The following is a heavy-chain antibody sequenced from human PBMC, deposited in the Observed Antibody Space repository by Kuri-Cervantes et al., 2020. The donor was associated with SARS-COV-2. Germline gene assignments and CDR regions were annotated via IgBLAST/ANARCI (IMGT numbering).Heavy chain of an antibody. CDR2: IYYTGNT. D-gene: IGHD2-2*01. V-gene: IGHV4-31*03. Sequence: LRLSCTVSGGAISSGGYYWSWIRHHPGRGLEWIGYIYYTGNTYYNPSLKSRVTISVDTSKNQFSLRLRFVTAADTAVYYCARVGYQLLLGIDYWGQGTLVTVSS. CDR3: ARVGYQLLLGIDY. CDR1: GGAISSGGYY. J-gene: IGHJ4*02.